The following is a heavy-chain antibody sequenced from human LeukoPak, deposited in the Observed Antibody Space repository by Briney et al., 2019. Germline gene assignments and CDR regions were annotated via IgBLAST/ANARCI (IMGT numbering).Heavy chain of an antibody. D-gene: IGHD3-10*01. Sequence: PSETLSLTCSVSGGSISSYYWRWIRQPPGKGVEWIGYIYYSGSTNYNPSLKRRVTISVDTSKKQFSLKLSSVTAEDTAVYYCARGVLLWFGAGHYYYYYMDVWGKGTTVTISS. CDR3: ARGVLLWFGAGHYYYYYMDV. J-gene: IGHJ6*03. CDR2: IYYSGST. V-gene: IGHV4-59*12. CDR1: GGSISSYY.